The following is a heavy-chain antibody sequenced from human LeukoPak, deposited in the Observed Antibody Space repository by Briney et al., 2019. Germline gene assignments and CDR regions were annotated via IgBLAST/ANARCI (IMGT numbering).Heavy chain of an antibody. Sequence: SETLSLTCTVSGGSISSGGYYWSWIRQHPGTGLEWLGYIYYSGSTYYNPSLKSRVTISVDTSKNQFSLKLSSVTAADTAVYYCARDPSPTTEMATGNWFDPWGQGTLVTVSS. J-gene: IGHJ5*02. V-gene: IGHV4-30-4*08. CDR3: ARDPSPTTEMATGNWFDP. D-gene: IGHD5-24*01. CDR1: GGSISSGGYY. CDR2: IYYSGST.